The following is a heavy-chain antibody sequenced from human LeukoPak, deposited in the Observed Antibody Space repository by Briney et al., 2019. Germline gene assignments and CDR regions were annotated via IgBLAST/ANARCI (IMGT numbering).Heavy chain of an antibody. J-gene: IGHJ4*02. D-gene: IGHD1-20*01. Sequence: SETLSLTCTVSGGYISSYYWSWIRQPPGKGLEWLGYIFYSGSTSYNPSLNGRVTISIDTSKNQFSLKLKSVTAADTAVYYCARSMSGTGGHWGQGTLVTVSS. CDR1: GGYISSYY. CDR3: ARSMSGTGGH. V-gene: IGHV4-59*01. CDR2: IFYSGST.